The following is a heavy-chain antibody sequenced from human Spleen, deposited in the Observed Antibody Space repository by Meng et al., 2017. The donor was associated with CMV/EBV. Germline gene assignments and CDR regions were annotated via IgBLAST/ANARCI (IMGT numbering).Heavy chain of an antibody. CDR1: GYTFTGYN. CDR3: ARVANSVPGAMDV. CDR2: INPTSGAT. D-gene: IGHD3-10*01. V-gene: IGHV1-2*02. Sequence: ASVKVSCKASGYTFTGYNIHWVRQAPGQGLEWVGWINPTSGATNYAHKFQGRVTMTTDTSIDTAYMEMNNVRSDATAVYYCARVANSVPGAMDVWGQGTTVTVSS. J-gene: IGHJ6*02.